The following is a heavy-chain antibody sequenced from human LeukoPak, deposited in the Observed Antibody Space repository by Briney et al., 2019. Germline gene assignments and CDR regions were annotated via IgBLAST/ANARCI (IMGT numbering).Heavy chain of an antibody. CDR1: GGSISSSNW. CDR3: ARDVVATMGTHAFDI. D-gene: IGHD5-12*01. Sequence: PSETLSLTCAVSGGSISSSNWWSWIRQPPGKGLEWIGYIYYSGSTNYNPSLKSRVTISVDTSKNQFSLKLSSVTAADTAVYYCARDVVATMGTHAFDIWGQGTMVTVSS. CDR2: IYYSGST. J-gene: IGHJ3*02. V-gene: IGHV4-61*01.